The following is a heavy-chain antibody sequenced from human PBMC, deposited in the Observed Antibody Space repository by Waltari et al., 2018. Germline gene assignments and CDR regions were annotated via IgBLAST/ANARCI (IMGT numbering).Heavy chain of an antibody. D-gene: IGHD6-6*01. J-gene: IGHJ4*02. V-gene: IGHV4-61*09. CDR3: ARNEYSSSSDFDY. CDR1: GGSISSGSYY. CDR2: IYTSGST. Sequence: QVQLQESGPGLVKPSQTLSLTCTVSGGSISSGSYYWSWIRQPAGKGLEWIGYIYTSGSTNYNPPLTSRVTISVDTSKNQFSLKLGSVTAADTAVYYCARNEYSSSSDFDYWGQGTLVTVSS.